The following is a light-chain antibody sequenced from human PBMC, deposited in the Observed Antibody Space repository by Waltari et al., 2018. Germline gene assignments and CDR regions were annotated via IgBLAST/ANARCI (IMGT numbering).Light chain of an antibody. CDR1: SSDVGSYNY. Sequence: QSALTQPASVSGSPGQSITISCTGTSSDVGSYNYVSWYQQHPGKAPKPMIYEVSNRPSGVSSRFSGSKSGNTASLTISGLQAEDEADYYCSSYTSSSSYVFGTGTKVTVL. CDR3: SSYTSSSSYV. J-gene: IGLJ1*01. V-gene: IGLV2-14*01. CDR2: EVS.